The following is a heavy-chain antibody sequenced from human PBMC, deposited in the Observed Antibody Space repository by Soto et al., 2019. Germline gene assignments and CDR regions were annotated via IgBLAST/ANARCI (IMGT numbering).Heavy chain of an antibody. D-gene: IGHD6-13*01. Sequence: SQTLSLTCAISGDSVSSNSAAWNWIRQSPSRGLEWLGRTYCRSKWYNDYAVSVKSRITINPDTSKNQFSLQLNSVTPEDTAVYYCAASIAAAGTNWFDPWGQGTLVTVSS. V-gene: IGHV6-1*01. CDR3: AASIAAAGTNWFDP. J-gene: IGHJ5*02. CDR2: TYCRSKWYN. CDR1: GDSVSSNSAA.